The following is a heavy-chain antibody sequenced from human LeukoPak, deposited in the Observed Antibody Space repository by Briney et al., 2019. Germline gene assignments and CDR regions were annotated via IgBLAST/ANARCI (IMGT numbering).Heavy chain of an antibody. D-gene: IGHD3-16*01. CDR3: ARGYGGSFDY. CDR1: GFTFSSYS. V-gene: IGHV3-48*01. J-gene: IGHJ4*02. Sequence: GGSLRLSCAASGFTFSSYSMNWVHQAPGKGLEWVSYISSSSSTIYYADSVKGRFTISRDNAKNSLYLQMNSLRAEDTAVYYCARGYGGSFDYWGQGTLVTVSS. CDR2: ISSSSSTI.